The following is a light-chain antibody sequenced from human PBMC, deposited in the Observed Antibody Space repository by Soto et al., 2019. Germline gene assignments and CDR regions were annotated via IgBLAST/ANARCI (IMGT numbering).Light chain of an antibody. Sequence: EIVMTQSPATLSVSPGERATLSCRASQSVSSNLAWYQQKPGQAPRLLMYGASTRATAIPARFSGSGSGTEFTLTISSLQSADFAVYYCQHYNNWPPLTFGGGTKVDIK. V-gene: IGKV3-15*01. CDR1: QSVSSN. CDR2: GAS. CDR3: QHYNNWPPLT. J-gene: IGKJ4*01.